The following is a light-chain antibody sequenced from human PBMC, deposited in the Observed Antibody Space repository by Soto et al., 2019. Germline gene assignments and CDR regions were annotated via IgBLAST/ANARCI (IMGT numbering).Light chain of an antibody. V-gene: IGLV2-14*01. Sequence: QSALTQPASVSGSRGQSITISCTGTSSDVGGYNYVSWYQQHPGKATKLMIYDVSNRPSGVSNRFSGSKSGNTASLSISGLQAEDESDYYCSSYTSSSTYVFGTGTKLTVL. J-gene: IGLJ1*01. CDR1: SSDVGGYNY. CDR3: SSYTSSSTYV. CDR2: DVS.